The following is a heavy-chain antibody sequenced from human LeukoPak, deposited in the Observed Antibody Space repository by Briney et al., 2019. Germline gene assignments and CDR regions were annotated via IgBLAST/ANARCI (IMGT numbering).Heavy chain of an antibody. CDR3: ARRIDWSHDY. Sequence: GGSLRLSCATSGFTFSSYAMSWVRQAPGKGLEWVSATTVSGGGTYYADSVKGRFTISRDNSKNTLFLQMNSLRAEDTAVYYCARRIDWSHDYWGQGTLVTVSS. J-gene: IGHJ4*02. V-gene: IGHV3-23*01. CDR2: TTVSGGGT. CDR1: GFTFSSYA. D-gene: IGHD3-9*01.